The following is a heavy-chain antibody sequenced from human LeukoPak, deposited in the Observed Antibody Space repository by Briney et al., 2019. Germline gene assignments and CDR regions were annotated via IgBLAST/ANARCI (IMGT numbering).Heavy chain of an antibody. Sequence: PGGSLRLSCAASGVTFSSYWMSWVRQAPGKGLEWVANIKQDGSEKYYVDSVKGRFTISRDNAKNSLYLQMNSLRAEDTAVYYCARGLVRGYSYGLVSFDYWGQGTLVTVSS. CDR2: IKQDGSEK. J-gene: IGHJ4*02. CDR1: GVTFSSYW. CDR3: ARGLVRGYSYGLVSFDY. D-gene: IGHD5-18*01. V-gene: IGHV3-7*01.